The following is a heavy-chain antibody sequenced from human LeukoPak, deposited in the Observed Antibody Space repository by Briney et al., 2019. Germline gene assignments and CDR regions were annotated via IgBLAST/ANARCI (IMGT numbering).Heavy chain of an antibody. CDR2: LDPEDGET. J-gene: IGHJ5*02. V-gene: IGHV1-24*01. D-gene: IGHD1-26*01. Sequence: GASVKVSCKVSGYTLTELSMHWVRQAPGKGLEWMGGLDPEDGETIYAQKFQGRFTMTEDTSTDTAYMELSSLRSEDTAVYYCATDRPLYSRYWFDPWGQGTLVTVSS. CDR1: GYTLTELS. CDR3: ATDRPLYSRYWFDP.